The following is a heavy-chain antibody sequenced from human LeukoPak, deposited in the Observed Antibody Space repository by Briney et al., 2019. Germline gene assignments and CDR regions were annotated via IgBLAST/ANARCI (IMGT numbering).Heavy chain of an antibody. CDR3: ARGPLAVAGAFDI. D-gene: IGHD6-19*01. Sequence: GGSLRLSCAASGFTFSSYSMNWVRQAPGKGLEWVSSISSSSSYIYYADSVKGRFTISRDNAKNSLYLQMNSLGAEDTAVYYCARGPLAVAGAFDIWGQGTMVTVSS. CDR2: ISSSSSYI. J-gene: IGHJ3*02. V-gene: IGHV3-21*01. CDR1: GFTFSSYS.